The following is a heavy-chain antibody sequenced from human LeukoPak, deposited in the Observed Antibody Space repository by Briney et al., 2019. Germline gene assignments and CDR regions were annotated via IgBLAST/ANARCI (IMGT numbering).Heavy chain of an antibody. J-gene: IGHJ4*02. CDR3: ARHSHASGSYALDY. CDR2: IYYTGST. D-gene: IGHD3-10*01. CDR1: GYSISNGYF. V-gene: IGHV4-38-2*02. Sequence: PSETLSLTCTVSGYSISNGYFWGWIRQPPGEGLEWIGFIYYTGSTDYNPSLKSRVTISVETSKNQFSLKLSSVTAADTAVYYCARHSHASGSYALDYWGQGTLVTVSS.